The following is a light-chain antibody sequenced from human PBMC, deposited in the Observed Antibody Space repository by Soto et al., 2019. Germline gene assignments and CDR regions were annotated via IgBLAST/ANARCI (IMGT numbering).Light chain of an antibody. CDR2: KAS. Sequence: DIQMTQSPSTLSGSVGGRVTITCRASQTISSWLAWYQQKPGKAPKLLIYKASTLKSGVPSRFSGSGSGTEFTLTISSLQPDDFATYYCQHYNSCSEAFGQGTKVDIK. CDR3: QHYNSCSEA. CDR1: QTISSW. J-gene: IGKJ1*01. V-gene: IGKV1-5*03.